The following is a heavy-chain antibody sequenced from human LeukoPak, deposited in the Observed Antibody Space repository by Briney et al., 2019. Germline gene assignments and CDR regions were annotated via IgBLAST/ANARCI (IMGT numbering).Heavy chain of an antibody. CDR1: GGSFSGCY. CDR3: ARPLGQGNEYGMDV. J-gene: IGHJ6*02. Sequence: ASETLSLTCAVYGGSFSGCYWSWIRQSPGKGLEWIGEINHSGSTNYNPSLKSRVTISVDTSKNQFSLKLTSVTAADTAVYYCARPLGQGNEYGMDVWGQGTTVTVSS. D-gene: IGHD1-1*01. V-gene: IGHV4-34*01. CDR2: INHSGST.